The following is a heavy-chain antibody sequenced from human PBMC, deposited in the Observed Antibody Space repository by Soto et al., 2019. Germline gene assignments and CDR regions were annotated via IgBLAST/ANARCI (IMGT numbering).Heavy chain of an antibody. Sequence: TLSLTCTVSGGSISSFYWSWIRQPPGKRLEWIGYIYYTGGTNYNPSLKSRVTISVDTSKNQFSLNLNSVTAADTAVYYCARTHSSGRIFDYWAQGTLVTVSS. CDR1: GGSISSFY. D-gene: IGHD6-19*01. J-gene: IGHJ4*02. V-gene: IGHV4-59*01. CDR3: ARTHSSGRIFDY. CDR2: IYYTGGT.